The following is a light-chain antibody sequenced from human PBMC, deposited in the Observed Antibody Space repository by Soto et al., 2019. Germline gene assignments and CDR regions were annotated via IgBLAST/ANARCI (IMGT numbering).Light chain of an antibody. CDR3: QQLDSYVFT. V-gene: IGKV1-9*01. J-gene: IGKJ3*01. CDR2: AAS. CDR1: QGISSY. Sequence: IQLTQSPSSLSASVGDRVTITCRASQGISSYLAWYQQKPGEAPKLLIYAASTLQTGVPSRFSGSGSGTDFTLTISSPQPEDFATYYCQQLDSYVFTFGPGTKVDIK.